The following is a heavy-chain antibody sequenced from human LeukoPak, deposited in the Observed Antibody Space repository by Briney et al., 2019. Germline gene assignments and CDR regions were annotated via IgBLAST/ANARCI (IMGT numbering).Heavy chain of an antibody. D-gene: IGHD6-13*01. CDR2: IKQDGSQK. Sequence: GGSLRLSCATSGVTFSNDWMTWVRQAQGKGLEWVANIKQDGSQKNYVDSVKGRFTISRDNTKKSLFLQMNSLRAEDTGINYCARDTSPSSRSSYFDALDMWGQGTMVTVSS. CDR3: ARDTSPSSRSSYFDALDM. J-gene: IGHJ3*02. CDR1: GVTFSNDW. V-gene: IGHV3-7*01.